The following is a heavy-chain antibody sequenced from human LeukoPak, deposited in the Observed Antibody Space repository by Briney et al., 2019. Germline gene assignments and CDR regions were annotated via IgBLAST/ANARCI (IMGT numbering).Heavy chain of an antibody. J-gene: IGHJ6*03. D-gene: IGHD3-22*01. V-gene: IGHV3-48*03. CDR1: GFTFSSYE. CDR3: ARVEYYYDSSGIYYYYYMDV. Sequence: GGSLRFSCAASGFTFSSYEMNWVRQAPGKGLEWISYIRSGSTIYYADSVKGRFTISRDNAKNSLYLQMNSLRAEDTAVYYCARVEYYYDSSGIYYYYYMDVWGKGTTVSVSS. CDR2: IRSGSTI.